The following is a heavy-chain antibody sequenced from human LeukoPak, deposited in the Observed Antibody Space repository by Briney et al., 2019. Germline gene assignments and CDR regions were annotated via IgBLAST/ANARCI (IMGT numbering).Heavy chain of an antibody. Sequence: GGSLRLSCAASGFTFSDYYMSWIRQAPGKGLEWVANIKQDGSEKYYVDSVKGRFTISRDNAKNSLYLQMNSLRAEDTAVYYCARDHILNYGMDVWGQGTTVTVSS. V-gene: IGHV3-7*01. J-gene: IGHJ6*02. D-gene: IGHD2-15*01. CDR1: GFTFSDYY. CDR2: IKQDGSEK. CDR3: ARDHILNYGMDV.